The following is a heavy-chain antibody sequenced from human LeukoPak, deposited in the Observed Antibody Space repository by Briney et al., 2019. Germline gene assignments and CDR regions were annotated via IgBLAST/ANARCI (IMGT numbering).Heavy chain of an antibody. CDR3: VQGTRRGAITMVRGVIGKSYYFDS. CDR2: IPYDGTNK. J-gene: IGHJ4*02. D-gene: IGHD3-10*01. V-gene: IGHV3-30*02. Sequence: GGSLRLSCAPSGFTFNNYGMHWVRQAPGKGLEWVAFIPYDGTNKYYADSVKGRFTISRDNSKNTLYLQMNSLRAADTALYYCVQGTRRGAITMVRGVIGKSYYFDSWGQGTLVTVSS. CDR1: GFTFNNYG.